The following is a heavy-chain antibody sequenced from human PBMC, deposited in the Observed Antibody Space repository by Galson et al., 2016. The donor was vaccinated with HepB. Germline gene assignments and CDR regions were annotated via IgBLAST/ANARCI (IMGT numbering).Heavy chain of an antibody. V-gene: IGHV3-7*01. CDR2: XKQDGSXK. J-gene: IGHJ5*02. CDR1: GXXFSXXX. CDR3: AKDGPPIWFDP. Sequence: SLXXSCAASGXXFSXXXMSXXXQAXXKGLXXVANXKQDGSXKYYVDAVKGRFTISRDNSKTTVYLEMNSLRAEDKAVYYCAKDGPPIWFDPWGXXTLAXXSS.